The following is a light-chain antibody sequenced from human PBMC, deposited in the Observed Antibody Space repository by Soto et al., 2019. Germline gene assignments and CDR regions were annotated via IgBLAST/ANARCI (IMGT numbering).Light chain of an antibody. V-gene: IGKV1-5*03. CDR1: QIIDNW. CDR3: QQYKNYRT. CDR2: KAS. Sequence: DIQMTQSPSTLSASVGDRVTITCRVSQIIDNWLAWYQQKPGKVPNLLIYKASTLQSGVPSRFRGSGSGTEFTLTISTLQPDDFATYYCQQYKNYRTFGPGPKVDIK. J-gene: IGKJ1*01.